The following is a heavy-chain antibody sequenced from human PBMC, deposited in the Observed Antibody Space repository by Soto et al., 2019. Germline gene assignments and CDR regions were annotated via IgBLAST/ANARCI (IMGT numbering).Heavy chain of an antibody. J-gene: IGHJ5*01. CDR2: ISAYNGNT. Sequence: ASVKVSCKASGYTFTNYGFSWVRQAPGQGLEWMGWISAYNGNTNYAQNLQGRVTMTADTSTSTVYMELRSLGSDDTAVYYCSSSATVGFRFDSWGQGTLVTVSS. V-gene: IGHV1-18*01. CDR3: SSSATVGFRFDS. D-gene: IGHD4-17*01. CDR1: GYTFTNYG.